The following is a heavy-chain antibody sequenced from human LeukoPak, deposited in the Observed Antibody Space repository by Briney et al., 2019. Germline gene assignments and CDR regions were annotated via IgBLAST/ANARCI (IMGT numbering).Heavy chain of an antibody. CDR3: ATGGLGSWYYFDY. J-gene: IGHJ4*02. D-gene: IGHD6-13*01. V-gene: IGHV1-69*13. CDR1: GGTFSSYA. Sequence: ASVKVSCKASGGTFSSYAISWVRQAPGQGLEWMGGIIPIFGTANYAQKFQGRVTISADESTSTAYMELSSLRSEDTAVYYCATGGLGSWYYFDYWDQGTLVTVSS. CDR2: IIPIFGTA.